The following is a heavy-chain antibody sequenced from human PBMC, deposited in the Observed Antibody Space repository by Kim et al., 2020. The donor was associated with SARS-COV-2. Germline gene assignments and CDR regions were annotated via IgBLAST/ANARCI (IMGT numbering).Heavy chain of an antibody. CDR3: AKGTRWKLPTNHYYYYGMDV. D-gene: IGHD2-15*01. J-gene: IGHJ6*02. CDR1: GFTFDDYT. CDR2: ISWDGGST. V-gene: IGHV3-43*01. Sequence: GGSLRLSCAASGFTFDDYTMHWVRQAPGKGLEWVSLISWDGGSTYYADSVKGRFTISRDNSKNSLYLQMNSLRTEDTALYYCAKGTRWKLPTNHYYYYGMDVWGQGTTVTVSS.